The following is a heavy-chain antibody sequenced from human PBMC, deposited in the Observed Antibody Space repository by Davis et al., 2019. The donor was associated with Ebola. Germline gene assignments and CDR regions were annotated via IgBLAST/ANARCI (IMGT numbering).Heavy chain of an antibody. V-gene: IGHV4-59*11. CDR3: ARDGGYYDSSGYGPGYYFDY. CDR2: IHYSGST. Sequence: PSETLSLTCTVSGVSISRHYWSWIRQPPGKGLEWIGYIHYSGSTNYNSSLQSRVTISLATSKRQFSLKLNSVTAADTAVYYCARDGGYYDSSGYGPGYYFDYWGQGTLVTVSS. J-gene: IGHJ4*02. D-gene: IGHD3-22*01. CDR1: GVSISRHY.